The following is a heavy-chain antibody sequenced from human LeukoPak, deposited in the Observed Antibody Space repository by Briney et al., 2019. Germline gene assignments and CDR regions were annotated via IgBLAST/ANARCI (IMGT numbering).Heavy chain of an antibody. CDR1: GGTFSSYA. CDR2: IIPIFGTA. Sequence: SVKVSCKASGGTFSSYAISWVRQAPGQGLEWMGGIIPIFGTANYAQKFQGRVTITTDESTSTAYMELSSLRSEDTAVYYCARMGYCSSTSCYTRRIAGNAFDYWGQGTLVTVSS. CDR3: ARMGYCSSTSCYTRRIAGNAFDY. V-gene: IGHV1-69*05. J-gene: IGHJ4*02. D-gene: IGHD2-2*02.